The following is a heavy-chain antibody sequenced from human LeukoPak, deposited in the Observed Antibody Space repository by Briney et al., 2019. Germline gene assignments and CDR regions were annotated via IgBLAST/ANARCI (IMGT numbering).Heavy chain of an antibody. J-gene: IGHJ6*03. V-gene: IGHV4-59*01. Sequence: SETLSLTCSVSDDSITMYYWTWIRQPPGKGLEWIAYVDHTGSTNFNPSLNGRVSISRDTTKNLFSLRLRSVTAADTAVYYCARTYMVYYYYYYMDVWGKGTTVTISS. CDR1: DDSITMYY. D-gene: IGHD3-10*01. CDR2: VDHTGST. CDR3: ARTYMVYYYYYYMDV.